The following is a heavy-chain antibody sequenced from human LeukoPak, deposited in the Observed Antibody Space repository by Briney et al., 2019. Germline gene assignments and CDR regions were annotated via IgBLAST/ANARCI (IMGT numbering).Heavy chain of an antibody. CDR1: GGSFSGYY. CDR3: ARPTIAAAGRLAFDI. Sequence: SETLSLTCAVYGGSFSGYYWSWIRQPPGKGLQWIGEINHSGSTNYNPPLESRVTISVDTSKNQFSLNLNSVTAADTAMYYCARPTIAAAGRLAFDIWGQGTMVTVSS. V-gene: IGHV4-34*01. J-gene: IGHJ3*02. D-gene: IGHD6-13*01. CDR2: INHSGST.